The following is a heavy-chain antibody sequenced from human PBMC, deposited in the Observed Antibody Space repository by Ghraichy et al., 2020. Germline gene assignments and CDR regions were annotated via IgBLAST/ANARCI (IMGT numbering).Heavy chain of an antibody. D-gene: IGHD3-10*01. Sequence: SETLSLTCTVSGGSINSETHYWSWIRQPTGKGLEWIAYIYNTGRTDSTPSLKSRVTVSIDTSSNQFSLKLNSVTAADTAVYYCARSVRGRAPDYWGQGTLVTVSS. CDR2: IYNTGRT. V-gene: IGHV4-61*01. CDR1: GGSINSETHY. CDR3: ARSVRGRAPDY. J-gene: IGHJ4*02.